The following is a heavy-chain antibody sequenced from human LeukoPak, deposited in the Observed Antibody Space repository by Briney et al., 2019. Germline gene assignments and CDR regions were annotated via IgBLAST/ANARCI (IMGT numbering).Heavy chain of an antibody. D-gene: IGHD6-6*01. CDR2: LSGNGGST. CDR3: ARESRMVHSSSPLIDY. V-gene: IGHV3-23*01. CDR1: GFTFSSYA. Sequence: HPGGSLRLSCAASGFTFSSYAMTWVRQAPGKGLEWVSGLSGNGGSTYYADSVKGRFTISRHNSKNTLYLQMNSLRAEDTAVYYCARESRMVHSSSPLIDYWGQGTLVTVSS. J-gene: IGHJ4*02.